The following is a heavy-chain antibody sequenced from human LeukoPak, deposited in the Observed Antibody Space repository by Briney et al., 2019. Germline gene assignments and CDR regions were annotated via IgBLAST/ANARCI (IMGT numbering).Heavy chain of an antibody. V-gene: IGHV1-8*01. CDR3: ARGYCSSTSCYPEV. CDR2: MNPNSGNT. J-gene: IGHJ6*04. Sequence: ASVKVSCKASGYTFTSYDINWVRQATGQGLEWMGWMNPNSGNTGHAQKFQGRVTMTRNTSISTAYMELSSLRSEDTAVYYCARGYCSSTSCYPEVWGKGTTVTVSS. D-gene: IGHD2-2*01. CDR1: GYTFTSYD.